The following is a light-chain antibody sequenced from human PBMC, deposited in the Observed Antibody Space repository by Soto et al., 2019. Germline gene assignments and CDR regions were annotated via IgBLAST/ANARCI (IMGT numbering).Light chain of an antibody. CDR1: QSISSS. J-gene: IGKJ5*01. Sequence: TRFPATLSVSPGERATLSCRASQSISSSLAWYQQKPGQAPRLLIYDASNRATGIPARFSGSGSGTDFTLTIGTLEPEDFAVYYCQQRSNWPITFGQGTRLEIK. CDR3: QQRSNWPIT. CDR2: DAS. V-gene: IGKV3-11*01.